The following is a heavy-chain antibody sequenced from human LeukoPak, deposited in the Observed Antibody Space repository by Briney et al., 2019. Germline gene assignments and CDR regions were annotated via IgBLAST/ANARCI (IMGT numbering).Heavy chain of an antibody. CDR2: ISPNSGGT. J-gene: IGHJ4*02. CDR3: ATDGAVAGTTYPEY. CDR1: GYTFTDYY. V-gene: IGHV1-2*02. Sequence: ASVKVSCKASGYTFTDYYIHWVRQAPGQGLQWMGWISPNSGGTKYAQKFQGRVTMTRDTSISAAYMELSSLTSDDTALYYCATDGAVAGTTYPEYWGQGTLVTVSS. D-gene: IGHD6-19*01.